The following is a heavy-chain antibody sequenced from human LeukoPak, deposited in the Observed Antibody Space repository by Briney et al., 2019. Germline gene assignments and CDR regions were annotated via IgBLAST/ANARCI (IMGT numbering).Heavy chain of an antibody. Sequence: GGSLRLSCAASGFTFSSYSMNWVRQAPGKGLEWVSSISSSSSYIYYADSVKGRFTISRDSAKNSLYLQMNSLRAEDTAVYYCASILLWFGGPGSVDYWGQGTLVTVSS. CDR3: ASILLWFGGPGSVDY. V-gene: IGHV3-21*01. D-gene: IGHD3-10*01. J-gene: IGHJ4*02. CDR1: GFTFSSYS. CDR2: ISSSSSYI.